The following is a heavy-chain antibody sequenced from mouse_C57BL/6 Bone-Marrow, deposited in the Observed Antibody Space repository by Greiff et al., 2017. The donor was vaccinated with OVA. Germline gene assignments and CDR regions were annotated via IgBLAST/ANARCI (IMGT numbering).Heavy chain of an antibody. CDR2: IYPYNDGT. Sequence: VQLQQSGPELVKPGASVKMSCKAYGHVVARDGMHWVKQKPGQGLEWIGYIYPYNDGTKYNEKFKGKATLTSDKSSSTAYMELSSLTSEDSAVYYCARKGVITTVVGRDFDYWGQGTTLTVSS. J-gene: IGHJ2*01. CDR1: GHVVARDG. CDR3: ARKGVITTVVGRDFDY. V-gene: IGHV1-14*01. D-gene: IGHD1-1*01.